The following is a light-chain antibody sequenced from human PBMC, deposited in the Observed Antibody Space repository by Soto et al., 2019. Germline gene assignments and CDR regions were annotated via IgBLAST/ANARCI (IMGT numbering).Light chain of an antibody. V-gene: IGKV3-20*01. CDR2: DAS. CDR1: KTVRNNY. Sequence: ESVLTQTPGTLSLSPGEGATLSCRASKTVRNNYLAWSQQKPGQAPRLLIYDASTRATDIPARFSGGGSGTGLPLTLSKLEPEVFAVYYCQQFSSHPGPVGRGTKL. CDR3: QQFSSHPGP. J-gene: IGKJ1*01.